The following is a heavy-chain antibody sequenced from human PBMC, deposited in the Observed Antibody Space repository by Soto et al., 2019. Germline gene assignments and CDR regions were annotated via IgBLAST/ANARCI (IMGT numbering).Heavy chain of an antibody. D-gene: IGHD1-26*01. V-gene: IGHV1-58*01. J-gene: IGHJ6*02. CDR2: IVVGSGNT. Sequence: AVTVSCTDSGLTFTSSAVQWVRPAGGKRLEWIGWIVVGSGNTNYAQKFQERVTITRDMSTSTAYMELSSLRSEDTAVEDGAAGPNKGGYYYVMDVWGQGTTVTGSS. CDR1: GLTFTSSA. CDR3: AAGPNKGGYYYVMDV.